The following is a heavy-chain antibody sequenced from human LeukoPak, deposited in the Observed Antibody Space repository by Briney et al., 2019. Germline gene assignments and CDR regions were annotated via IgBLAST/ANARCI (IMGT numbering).Heavy chain of an antibody. Sequence: ASVKVSCKASEYTFINYYIHWVRQAPGQGLEWMGRINPNSGGTNYAQKFQGRVTMTRDTSISTAYMELSSLRSDDTAVYYCANLAPIMVYPYYYGMDVWGQGTTVTVSS. D-gene: IGHD2-8*01. CDR1: EYTFINYY. CDR3: ANLAPIMVYPYYYGMDV. V-gene: IGHV1-2*06. CDR2: INPNSGGT. J-gene: IGHJ6*02.